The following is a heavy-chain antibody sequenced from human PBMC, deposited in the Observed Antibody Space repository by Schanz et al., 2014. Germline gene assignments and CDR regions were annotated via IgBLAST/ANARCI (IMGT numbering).Heavy chain of an antibody. CDR3: ARANYRRKINFDY. D-gene: IGHD3-10*01. Sequence: QEQLVESGGGVVQFGRSLRLSCVASGFTFSSYGMHWVRQAPGKGLEWVAVIWYDENNKYYADSVKGRFTMSRDNSKNTLYLQMNSLRAEDTAVYYCARANYRRKINFDYWGRGTLVTVSS. V-gene: IGHV3-33*01. CDR2: IWYDENNK. CDR1: GFTFSSYG. J-gene: IGHJ4*02.